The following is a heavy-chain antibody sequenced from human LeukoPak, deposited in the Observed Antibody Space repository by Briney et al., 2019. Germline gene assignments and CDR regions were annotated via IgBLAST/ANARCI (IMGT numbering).Heavy chain of an antibody. CDR3: ARGNFRYCSGGSCHNWFDP. Sequence: SETLSLTCAVYGGSFSGYYWSWIRQPPGKGLEWIGEINHSGSTNYNPSLKSRVTISVDTSENQFSLKLSSVTAADTAVYYCARGNFRYCSGGSCHNWFDPWGQGTLVTVSS. V-gene: IGHV4-34*01. D-gene: IGHD2-15*01. J-gene: IGHJ5*02. CDR2: INHSGST. CDR1: GGSFSGYY.